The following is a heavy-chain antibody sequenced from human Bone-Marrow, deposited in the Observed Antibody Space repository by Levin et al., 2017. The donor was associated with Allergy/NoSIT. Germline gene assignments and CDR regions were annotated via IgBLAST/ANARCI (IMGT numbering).Heavy chain of an antibody. CDR2: VSFDTIPK. J-gene: IGHJ4*02. D-gene: IGHD3-16*01. V-gene: IGHV3-30*18. Sequence: PGGSLRLSCAASGFSFNAYGMHWVRQAPGKGLEWVAVVSFDTIPKYYGDSVKGRFSISRDNSDNTLYLQLNILRHEDTGVYVCSKSWIRGREALRGAVDYWGQGTLVTVSS. CDR3: SKSWIRGREALRGAVDY. CDR1: GFSFNAYG.